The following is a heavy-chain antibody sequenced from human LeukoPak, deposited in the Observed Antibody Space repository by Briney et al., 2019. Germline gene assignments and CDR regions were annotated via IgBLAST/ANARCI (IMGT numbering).Heavy chain of an antibody. CDR3: ARGFDYSRYYGMDV. V-gene: IGHV4-34*01. CDR2: INHSGST. Sequence: GSLRLSCAASGFTFSSYAMSWVRQPPGEGLEWIGEINHSGSTNYNPSLKSRVTILLDKSKNQFSLKLSSVTAADTAVYYCARGFDYSRYYGMDVWGQGTTVTVSS. D-gene: IGHD4-11*01. J-gene: IGHJ6*02. CDR1: GFTFSSYA.